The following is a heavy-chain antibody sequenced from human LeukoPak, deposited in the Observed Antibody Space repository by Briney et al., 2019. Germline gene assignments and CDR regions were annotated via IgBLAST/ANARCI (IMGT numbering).Heavy chain of an antibody. CDR3: ARGRVGAQIYYYYMDV. Sequence: SETLSLTCAVYGGSSSGYYWSWIRQPPGKGLEWIGEINHSGSTNYNPSLKSRVTMSVDTSKNQFSLKLSSVTAADTAVYYCARGRVGAQIYYYYMDVWGKGTTVTVSS. D-gene: IGHD1-26*01. CDR2: INHSGST. CDR1: GGSSSGYY. V-gene: IGHV4-34*01. J-gene: IGHJ6*03.